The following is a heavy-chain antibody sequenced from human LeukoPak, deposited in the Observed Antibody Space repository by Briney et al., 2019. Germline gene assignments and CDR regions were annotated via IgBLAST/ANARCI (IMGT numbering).Heavy chain of an antibody. CDR3: ARGGEVGATRPFDY. V-gene: IGHV1-69*05. CDR2: IIPIFGTA. Sequence: SVKVSCKASGGTFSSYAISWVRQAPGQGLEWMGGIIPIFGTANYAQKFQGRVTITTDESTSTAYMELSSLRSEDTAVYYCARGGEVGATRPFDYWRQGTLVTVSS. J-gene: IGHJ4*02. D-gene: IGHD1-26*01. CDR1: GGTFSSYA.